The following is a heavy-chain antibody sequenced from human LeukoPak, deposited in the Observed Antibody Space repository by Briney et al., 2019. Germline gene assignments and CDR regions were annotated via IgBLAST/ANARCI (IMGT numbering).Heavy chain of an antibody. J-gene: IGHJ4*02. CDR1: GYTFSSYA. Sequence: GGSLRLSCAASGYTFSSYAMTWVRQAPGKGLEWVSGISGSGGGTYYTDSVKGRFTIPRDNSKNTLYLQMNSLRAEDTAVYYCAKDTLGYCSGGICYNYWGQGTLVTVSS. D-gene: IGHD2-15*01. CDR3: AKDTLGYCSGGICYNY. V-gene: IGHV3-23*01. CDR2: ISGSGGGT.